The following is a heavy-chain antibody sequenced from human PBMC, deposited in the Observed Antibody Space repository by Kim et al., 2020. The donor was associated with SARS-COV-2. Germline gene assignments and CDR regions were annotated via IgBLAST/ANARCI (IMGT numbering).Heavy chain of an antibody. V-gene: IGHV3-7*05. CDR1: GFPFSTYW. D-gene: IGHD3-16*01. CDR2: IKYDGSDI. J-gene: IGHJ6*02. CDR3: ARDRLGGYAMDV. Sequence: GGSLRLSCAASGFPFSTYWMYWVRQAPGKGLEWLVNIKYDGSDIYYVDSVKGRFTVSRDNAKNSLYLHMTSLRAEDTAVYFCARDRLGGYAMDVLGHGST.